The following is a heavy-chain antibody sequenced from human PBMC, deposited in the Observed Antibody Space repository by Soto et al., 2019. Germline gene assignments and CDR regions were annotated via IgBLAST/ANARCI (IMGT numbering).Heavy chain of an antibody. CDR2: IYYSGST. CDR3: ARALYYFESRGYYPFDY. Sequence: SETLSLTCSVSGDSISRNNNYWSWIRQPPGKGLEWIGYIYYSGSTNYNPSLKSRVNISVDTSKNQFSLKLSSATAADTAVYYCARALYYFESRGYYPFDYWGQGTLVTVSS. CDR1: GDSISRNNNY. J-gene: IGHJ4*02. D-gene: IGHD3-22*01. V-gene: IGHV4-61*01.